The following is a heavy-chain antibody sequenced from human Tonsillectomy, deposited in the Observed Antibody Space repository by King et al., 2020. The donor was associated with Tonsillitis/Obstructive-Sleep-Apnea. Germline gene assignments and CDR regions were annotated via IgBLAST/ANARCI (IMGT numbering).Heavy chain of an antibody. D-gene: IGHD2-8*02. CDR2: ISLYNGNT. V-gene: IGHV1-18*01. CDR1: GYTFSSYG. J-gene: IGHJ4*02. Sequence: QLVQSGAEVKKPGASVKVSCKTSGYTFSSYGITWVRQAPGQGLEWMGWISLYNGNTNYAQKLQGRVTMTTDTSTNTAYMEPKSLRSDDTAVYYCARGDVMVVYATVFDYWGQGTLVTVSS. CDR3: ARGDVMVVYATVFDY.